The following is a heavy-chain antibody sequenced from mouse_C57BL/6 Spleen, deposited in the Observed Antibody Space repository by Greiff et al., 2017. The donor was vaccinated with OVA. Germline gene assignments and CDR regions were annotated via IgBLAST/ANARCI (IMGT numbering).Heavy chain of an antibody. V-gene: IGHV5-9-1*02. CDR3: TRESDYAMDY. CDR1: GFTFSSYA. J-gene: IGHJ4*01. CDR2: ISSGGDYI. Sequence: EVMLVESGAGLVKPGGSLKLSCAASGFTFSSYAMSWVHQTPEKRLEWVAYISSGGDYIYYADTVKGRFTISRDNARNTLYLQMSSLKSEDTAMYYCTRESDYAMDYWGQGTSVTVSS.